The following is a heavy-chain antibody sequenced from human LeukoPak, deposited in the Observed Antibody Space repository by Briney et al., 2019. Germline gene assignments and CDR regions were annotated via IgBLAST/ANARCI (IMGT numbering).Heavy chain of an antibody. J-gene: IGHJ3*02. CDR3: AKDFIYGGWGNGFDI. V-gene: IGHV3-30*02. CDR2: MRYDGSSK. D-gene: IGHD3-16*01. Sequence: GGSLRLSCAASGFAFSDYSMTWVRQAPGKGLEWVAFMRYDGSSKFYTDSVKGRFTISRDNSKNTLYLQMNSLRAEDTAMYYCAKDFIYGGWGNGFDIWGQGTMVTVSS. CDR1: GFAFSDYS.